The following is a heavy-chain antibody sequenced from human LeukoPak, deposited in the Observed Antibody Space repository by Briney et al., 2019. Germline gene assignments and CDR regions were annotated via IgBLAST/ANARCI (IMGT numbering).Heavy chain of an antibody. V-gene: IGHV3-30*02. J-gene: IGHJ3*02. Sequence: TGGSLRLSCAASGFTFSSYGMHWVRQAPGKGLEWVAFIRYDGSNKYYADSVKGRFTISRDNSKNTLYLQMNSLRAEDTAVYYCANTQDDFWSGGAFDIWGQGTMVTVSS. CDR3: ANTQDDFWSGGAFDI. CDR2: IRYDGSNK. CDR1: GFTFSSYG. D-gene: IGHD3-3*01.